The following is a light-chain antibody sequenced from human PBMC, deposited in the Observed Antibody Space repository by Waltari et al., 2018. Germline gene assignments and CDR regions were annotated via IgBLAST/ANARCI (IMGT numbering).Light chain of an antibody. V-gene: IGKV1-12*01. CDR2: TAS. CDR1: QEIGSW. Sequence: DIQMTQSPSSVSASVGDRVTITCRASQEIGSWLDWYQQKPGKAPNLLIYTASSLESGVPSRFSGSGSGTDFTLTINSLRPEDFATYSCLQVSSFPVTFGGGTKVEV. J-gene: IGKJ4*01. CDR3: LQVSSFPVT.